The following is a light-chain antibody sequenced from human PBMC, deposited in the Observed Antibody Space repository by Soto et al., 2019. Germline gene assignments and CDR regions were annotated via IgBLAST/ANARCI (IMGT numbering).Light chain of an antibody. CDR3: QQRSNWPIT. Sequence: EIVLTQSPATLSLSPGARATLSCRARQSVSSYLAWYQQKPGQAPRLLIYDASNRATGIPARFSGSGSGTDFTLTISSLEPEDFAVYYCQQRSNWPITVGQGTRLEIK. CDR2: DAS. V-gene: IGKV3-11*01. CDR1: QSVSSY. J-gene: IGKJ5*01.